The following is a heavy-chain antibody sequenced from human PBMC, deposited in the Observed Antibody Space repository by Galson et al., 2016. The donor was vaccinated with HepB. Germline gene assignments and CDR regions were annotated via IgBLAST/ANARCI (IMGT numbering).Heavy chain of an antibody. CDR3: AKDLGERLVTVYYYMDV. CDR2: ISGSSAYT. J-gene: IGHJ6*03. Sequence: SLRLSCAASGFIFSEYAMSWVRRAPGKGLEWVSAISGSSAYTYYADSVQGRFTISRDTSQNTLYLQMNSLRAEDTAVYHCAKDLGERLVTVYYYMDVWGKGTTVTVSS. CDR1: GFIFSEYA. V-gene: IGHV3-23*01. D-gene: IGHD3-16*01.